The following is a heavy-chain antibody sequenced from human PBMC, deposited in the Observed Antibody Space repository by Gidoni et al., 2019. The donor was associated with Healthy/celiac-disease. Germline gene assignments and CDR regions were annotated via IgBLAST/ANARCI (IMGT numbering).Heavy chain of an antibody. CDR2: INHSGST. Sequence: QVQLQQWGAGLLKPSETLSLTCAVYGGSFSGYYWSWIRQPPGKGLEWIGEINHSGSTNYNPSLKSRVTISVDTSKNQFSLKLSSVTAADTAVYYCAGGAAARRKYYYYGMDVWGQGTTVTVSS. V-gene: IGHV4-34*01. D-gene: IGHD6-13*01. J-gene: IGHJ6*02. CDR1: GGSFSGYY. CDR3: AGGAAARRKYYYYGMDV.